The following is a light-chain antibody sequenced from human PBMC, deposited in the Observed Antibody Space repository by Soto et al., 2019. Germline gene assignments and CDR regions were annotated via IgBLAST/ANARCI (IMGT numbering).Light chain of an antibody. V-gene: IGKV1-39*01. Sequence: DIQMTQSPSSLSASVGDRVTITCPASQSISSYLNWYQQKPGKAPKLLSYAASSLQSGVPSKFSGSGSGTDFTLTISSLQPEYFATYYCQQSYSTPWTFGQGTKVEIK. J-gene: IGKJ1*01. CDR2: AAS. CDR1: QSISSY. CDR3: QQSYSTPWT.